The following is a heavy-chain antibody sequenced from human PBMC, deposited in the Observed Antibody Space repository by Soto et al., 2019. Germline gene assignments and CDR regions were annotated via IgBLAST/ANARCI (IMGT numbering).Heavy chain of an antibody. Sequence: QVQLVQSGAEVKKPGASVKVSCKASGYTFTSYDINWVRQATGQGLEWMGGMNPNSGNTGYAQKFQGRVTMTRNTYISTYYKELSSLRSEDTAVNYCAKAGWDLPGEYAFDIWGQGTMVTVSS. CDR2: MNPNSGNT. CDR1: GYTFTSYD. D-gene: IGHD1-26*01. V-gene: IGHV1-8*01. CDR3: AKAGWDLPGEYAFDI. J-gene: IGHJ3*02.